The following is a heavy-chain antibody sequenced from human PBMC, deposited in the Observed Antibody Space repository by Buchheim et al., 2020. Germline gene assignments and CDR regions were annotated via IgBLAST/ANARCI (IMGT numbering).Heavy chain of an antibody. D-gene: IGHD3-22*01. CDR3: ARDGDYYDSSGYAYFQH. Sequence: QVQLQESGPGLVKPSETLSLTCTVSGGSISSYYWSWIRQPPGKGLEWIGYIYYSGSTNYNPSLKSRATISVDTSKNQLSLKLSSVTAADTAVYYCARDGDYYDSSGYAYFQHWGQGTL. CDR1: GGSISSYY. V-gene: IGHV4-59*01. J-gene: IGHJ1*01. CDR2: IYYSGST.